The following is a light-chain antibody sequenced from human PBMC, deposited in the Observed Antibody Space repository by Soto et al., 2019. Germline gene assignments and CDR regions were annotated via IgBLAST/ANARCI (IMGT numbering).Light chain of an antibody. CDR1: SSNIGGNS. J-gene: IGLJ1*01. Sequence: QSVLTQRPSVSAAPGQRVTISCSGGSSNIGGNSVSWYQQLPGTAPKLLIYDDDKRPSGIPDRFSGSKSGTSATLGITGFQTGDEADYYCGSWDSSLSYYVFGNGTKVTVL. CDR2: DDD. CDR3: GSWDSSLSYYV. V-gene: IGLV1-51*01.